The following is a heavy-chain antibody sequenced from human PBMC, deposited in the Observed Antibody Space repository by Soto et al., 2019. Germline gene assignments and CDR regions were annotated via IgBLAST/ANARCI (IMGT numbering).Heavy chain of an antibody. Sequence: QVQLVESGGGLVKPGGSLRLSCAASGFTFSDYYMSWIRQAPGKGLEWVSYMSRSSSYTNYANSVKGRFTISRDNAKNSLYLQMNSLRAEDTAVYFCARGNWNDPFGFDYWGQGTLVTVSS. CDR3: ARGNWNDPFGFDY. CDR2: MSRSSSYT. CDR1: GFTFSDYY. J-gene: IGHJ4*02. D-gene: IGHD1-1*01. V-gene: IGHV3-11*05.